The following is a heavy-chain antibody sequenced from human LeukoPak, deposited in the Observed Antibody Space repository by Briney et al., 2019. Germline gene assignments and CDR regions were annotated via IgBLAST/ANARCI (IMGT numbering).Heavy chain of an antibody. D-gene: IGHD3-22*01. J-gene: IGHJ3*01. Sequence: GSLRLSCAASGFSISIAWMSWVRQAPGKGLEWVGRIKSKGDGETRDYAAPVKDRFITSRDDSKNMLYLQMNSLKTEDTAIYYCAAVGEWLSNAFNLWGQGTMVTVSA. CDR1: GFSISIAW. V-gene: IGHV3-15*01. CDR3: AAVGEWLSNAFNL. CDR2: IKSKGDGETR.